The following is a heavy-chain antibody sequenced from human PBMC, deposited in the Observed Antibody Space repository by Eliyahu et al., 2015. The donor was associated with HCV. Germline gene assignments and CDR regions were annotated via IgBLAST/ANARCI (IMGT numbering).Heavy chain of an antibody. V-gene: IGHV4-34*01. CDR2: INHSGST. CDR3: ATPSTVTPYYGMDV. Sequence: QVQLQQWGAGLXKPSETLSLTCAVYGGSFSGYYWRWIRQPPGKGLEWIGEINHSGSTNYXPSLKSRVTISVDTSKNQFSLKLSSVTAADTAVYYCATPSTVTPYYGMDVWGQGTTVTVSS. CDR1: GGSFSGYY. D-gene: IGHD4-17*01. J-gene: IGHJ6*02.